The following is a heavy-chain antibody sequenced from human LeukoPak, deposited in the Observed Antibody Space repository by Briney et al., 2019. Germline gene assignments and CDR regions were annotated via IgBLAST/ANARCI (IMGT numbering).Heavy chain of an antibody. J-gene: IGHJ4*02. CDR2: IWYDGSNK. Sequence: GGSPRLSCAASGFTFSSYGMHWVRQAPGKGLEWVAVIWYDGSNKYYADSVKGRFTISRDNSKNPLYLQMNSLRAEDTAVYYCARFNYDILTGSHGVFDYWGQGTLVTVSS. CDR3: ARFNYDILTGSHGVFDY. V-gene: IGHV3-33*01. CDR1: GFTFSSYG. D-gene: IGHD3-9*01.